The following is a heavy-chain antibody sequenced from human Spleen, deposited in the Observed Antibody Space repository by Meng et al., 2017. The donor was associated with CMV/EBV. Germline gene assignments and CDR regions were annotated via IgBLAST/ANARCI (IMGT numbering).Heavy chain of an antibody. CDR2: ISWDGGST. J-gene: IGHJ6*02. D-gene: IGHD6-13*01. Sequence: GESLKISCVASGFTFDDYAMHWVRQAPGKGLEWVSLISWDGGSTYYADSVKGRFTISRDNSKNSLYLQMNSLRAEDTALYYCAKDHWTTAAGTSWGYYGMDVWGQGATVTVSS. V-gene: IGHV3-43D*03. CDR1: GFTFDDYA. CDR3: AKDHWTTAAGTSWGYYGMDV.